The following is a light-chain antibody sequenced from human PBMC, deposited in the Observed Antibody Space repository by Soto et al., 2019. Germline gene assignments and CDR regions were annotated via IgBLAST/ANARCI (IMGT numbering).Light chain of an antibody. Sequence: DIQMTQSPSTLSASVGDRVTIACRASQNIGTKLAWYQQKPGKAPKLLIFDASDLESGVPSRFSGSGSGTEFSLTISSLQPDDLATYYCQQYISYPYTFGQGTKLEF. V-gene: IGKV1-5*01. CDR3: QQYISYPYT. CDR1: QNIGTK. CDR2: DAS. J-gene: IGKJ2*01.